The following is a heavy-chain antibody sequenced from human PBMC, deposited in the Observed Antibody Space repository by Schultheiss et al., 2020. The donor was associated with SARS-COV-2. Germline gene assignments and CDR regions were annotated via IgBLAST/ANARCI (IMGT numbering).Heavy chain of an antibody. V-gene: IGHV2-70*12. CDR2: IDWDDDK. Sequence: SGPTLVKPTETLTLTCTVSGFSLSTSGVGVGWIRQPPGKALEWLARIDWDDDKYYSTSLKTRLTISKDTSKNQVVLTMTNMDPVDTATYYCAHFSSSSAFDYWGQGTLVTVSS. D-gene: IGHD6-6*01. CDR3: AHFSSSSAFDY. J-gene: IGHJ4*02. CDR1: GFSLSTSGVG.